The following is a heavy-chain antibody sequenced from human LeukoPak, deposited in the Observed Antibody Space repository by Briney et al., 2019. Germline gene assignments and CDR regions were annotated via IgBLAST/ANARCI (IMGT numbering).Heavy chain of an antibody. D-gene: IGHD3-22*01. CDR3: ATWPYYYDSSGYH. Sequence: GRSLRLSCAASGFTFSSYGMHWVRQAPGKGLEWVAVISYDGSNKYYADSVKGRFTISRDNSKNTLYLQMNSLRAEDTAVYYCATWPYYYDSSGYHWGQGTLVTVSS. CDR1: GFTFSSYG. J-gene: IGHJ4*02. V-gene: IGHV3-30*03. CDR2: ISYDGSNK.